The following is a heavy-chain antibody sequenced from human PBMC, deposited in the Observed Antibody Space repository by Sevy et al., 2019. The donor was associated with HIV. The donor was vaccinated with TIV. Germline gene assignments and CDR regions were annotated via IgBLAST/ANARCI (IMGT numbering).Heavy chain of an antibody. J-gene: IGHJ4*02. CDR2: ISSSGSTI. Sequence: GGSLRLSCAASGFTFSDYYMSWIRQAPGKGLEWVSYISSSGSTIYYADSVKGRFTISRDNGKNSLYLQMNSLRAEDTAVYYCAGGTVEMATIYDYWGQGTLVTVSS. CDR3: AGGTVEMATIYDY. V-gene: IGHV3-11*01. CDR1: GFTFSDYY. D-gene: IGHD5-12*01.